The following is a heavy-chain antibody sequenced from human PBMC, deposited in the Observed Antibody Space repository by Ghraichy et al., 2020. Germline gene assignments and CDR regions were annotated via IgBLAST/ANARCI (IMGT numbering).Heavy chain of an antibody. CDR3: ARGDWNYSGEY. CDR2: IYNDRSS. D-gene: IGHD1-7*01. V-gene: IGHV3-66*01. Sequence: GSLRLSCAASGFTVSSNYMPWVRQAPGRGLEWVAVIYNDRSSYYTDSVEGRFSISRDNSKNTLYLQMNSLRAEDTAVYYCARGDWNYSGEYWGQGTLVTVPS. J-gene: IGHJ4*02. CDR1: GFTVSSNY.